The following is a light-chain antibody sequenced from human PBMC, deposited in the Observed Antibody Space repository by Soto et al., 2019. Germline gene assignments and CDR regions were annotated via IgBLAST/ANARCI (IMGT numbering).Light chain of an antibody. CDR3: QQYGSSPPIT. V-gene: IGKV3-20*01. J-gene: IGKJ5*01. CDR1: QSVGSSY. Sequence: EIVLTQSPGTLSLSPGERATLSCRASQSVGSSYLAWYQQKPGQAPRLLIYGASSGATGIPDRFSGSGSGTDFTLTISRLEPEDFAVYYCQQYGSSPPITFGQGTRLEIK. CDR2: GAS.